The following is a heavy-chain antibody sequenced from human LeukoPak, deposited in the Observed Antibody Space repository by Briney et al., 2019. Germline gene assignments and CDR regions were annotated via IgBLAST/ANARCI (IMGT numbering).Heavy chain of an antibody. CDR2: IYYSGST. CDR3: ARLAVAARCFDY. V-gene: IGHV4-39*01. Sequence: PSETLSLTCTGSGGSISSSSYYWGWIRQPPGKGLEWIGSIYYSGSTYYDPSLKSRVTISVDTSKNQFSLKLSSVTAADTAVYYCARLAVAARCFDYWGQGTLVTVSS. D-gene: IGHD6-6*01. CDR1: GGSISSSSYY. J-gene: IGHJ4*02.